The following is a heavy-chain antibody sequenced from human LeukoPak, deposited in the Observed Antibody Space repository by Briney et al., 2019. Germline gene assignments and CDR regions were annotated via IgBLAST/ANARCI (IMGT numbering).Heavy chain of an antibody. J-gene: IGHJ4*02. V-gene: IGHV3-23*01. CDR3: AKDFDPSSSWPTYYFDY. Sequence: PGGSLRLPCAASGFTFSSYAMSWVRQAPGKGLEWVSAISGSGGSTYYADSVKGRFTISRDNSKNTLYLQMSSLRAEDTAVYYCAKDFDPSSSWPTYYFDYWGQGTLVTVSS. CDR2: ISGSGGST. D-gene: IGHD6-13*01. CDR1: GFTFSSYA.